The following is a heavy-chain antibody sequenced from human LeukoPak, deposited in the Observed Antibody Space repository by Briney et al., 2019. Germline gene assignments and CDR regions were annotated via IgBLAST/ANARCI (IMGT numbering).Heavy chain of an antibody. D-gene: IGHD2-21*01. CDR1: GYSISSGYY. CDR3: ARPLDNCGGDCPSHNWFDP. V-gene: IGHV4-38-2*01. Sequence: PSETLSLTCAVSGYSISSGYYWGWIRQPPGKGLGWFGSFFHVGSTYYNPSLKSRVTISVDTSKNQFSLKLSSVTAADTAVYYCARPLDNCGGDCPSHNWFDPWGQGTLVTVSS. CDR2: FFHVGST. J-gene: IGHJ5*01.